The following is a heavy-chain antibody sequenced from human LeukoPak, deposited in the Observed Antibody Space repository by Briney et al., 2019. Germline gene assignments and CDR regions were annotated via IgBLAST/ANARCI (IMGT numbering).Heavy chain of an antibody. J-gene: IGHJ3*01. CDR2: VSYSGST. D-gene: IGHD2/OR15-2a*01. V-gene: IGHV4-59*08. CDR1: GGSLSSYY. CDR3: VRHRQYDADAFDV. Sequence: SETLSLTCTVSGGSLSSYYWSWIRQPSGKALEWIGYVSYSGSTKYSPSLKSRVTMSVDTSKNQSSLNLSSVTAADTAVYYCVRHRQYDADAFDVWGQGTVVPVSS.